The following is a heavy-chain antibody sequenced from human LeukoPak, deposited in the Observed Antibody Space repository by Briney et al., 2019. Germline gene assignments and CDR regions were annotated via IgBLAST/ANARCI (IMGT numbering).Heavy chain of an antibody. J-gene: IGHJ6*02. CDR1: GFTFSSYW. Sequence: GGSLRLSCAASGFTFSSYWMHWVRQAPGEGLLWVSRINSDGTTTYYADSVKGRFTISRDNAKNTLYLQVNSLRAEDTAVYYCARGNYYGMDVWGQGTTVTVSS. CDR3: ARGNYYGMDV. V-gene: IGHV3-74*01. CDR2: INSDGTTT.